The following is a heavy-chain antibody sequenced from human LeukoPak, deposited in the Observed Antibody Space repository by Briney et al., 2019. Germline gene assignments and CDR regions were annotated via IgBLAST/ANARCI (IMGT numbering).Heavy chain of an antibody. V-gene: IGHV3-23*01. Sequence: PGGSLRLSCAASGFTFSSYAMSWVRQAPGKGLEWVSAISGSGGSTYHADSVKGRFTISRDNSKNTLYLQMNSLRAEDTAVYYCAKDLFGTVPAAIGRNAFDIWGQGTMITVSS. CDR2: ISGSGGST. CDR1: GFTFSSYA. D-gene: IGHD2-2*02. CDR3: AKDLFGTVPAAIGRNAFDI. J-gene: IGHJ3*02.